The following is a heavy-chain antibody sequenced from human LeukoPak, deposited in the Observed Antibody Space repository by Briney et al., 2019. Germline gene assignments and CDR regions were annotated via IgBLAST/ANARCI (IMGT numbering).Heavy chain of an antibody. V-gene: IGHV3-30-3*01. CDR2: ISYDGSNK. CDR3: ARDPGYSYDLIYFDY. CDR1: GFTFSSYA. J-gene: IGHJ4*02. D-gene: IGHD5-18*01. Sequence: GGSLRLSCAASGFTFSSYAMHWVSQAPGKGLEWVAVISYDGSNKYYADSVKGRFTISRDNSKNTLYLQMNSLRAEDTAVYYCARDPGYSYDLIYFDYWGQGTLVTVSS.